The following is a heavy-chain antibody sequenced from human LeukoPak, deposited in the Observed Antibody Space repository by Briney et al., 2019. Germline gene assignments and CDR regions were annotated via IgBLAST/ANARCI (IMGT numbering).Heavy chain of an antibody. CDR1: GGSISSYY. Sequence: SETLSLTCTVSGGSISSYYWSWIRQPPGKGLEWIGYIYYSGSTNYNPSLKSRVTISVDTSKNQFSLKLSPATAADTAVYYCARDDRWLQLSTHAFDIWGQGTMVTVSS. CDR3: ARDDRWLQLSTHAFDI. D-gene: IGHD5-24*01. V-gene: IGHV4-59*13. CDR2: IYYSGST. J-gene: IGHJ3*02.